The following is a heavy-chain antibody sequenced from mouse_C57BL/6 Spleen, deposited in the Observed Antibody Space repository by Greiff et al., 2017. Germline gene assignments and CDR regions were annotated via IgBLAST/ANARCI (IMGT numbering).Heavy chain of an antibody. V-gene: IGHV1-55*01. CDR1: GYTFTSYW. J-gene: IGHJ1*03. Sequence: QVQLQQPGAELVKPGASVKMSCKASGYTFTSYWITWVKQRPGQGLEWIGDIYPGSGSTYYNEKFKSKATLTVDTSSSTAYMQLSSLTSEDSAVYYCSYGSTYGGYFDVWGTGTTVTVSS. CDR3: SYGSTYGGYFDV. D-gene: IGHD1-1*01. CDR2: IYPGSGST.